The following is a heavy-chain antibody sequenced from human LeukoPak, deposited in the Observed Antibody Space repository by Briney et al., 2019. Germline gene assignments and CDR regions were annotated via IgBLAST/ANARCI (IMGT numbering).Heavy chain of an antibody. J-gene: IGHJ4*01. CDR2: IRQDGSEK. CDR1: GFTFTDYW. V-gene: IGHV3-7*01. Sequence: GGSLRLSCEVSGFTFTDYWMNWVRQAPGKGPEWVASIRQDGSEKTYVDPVKGRFTISRDNTKNSLSLRLNGLRAEDTAVYYCARDGTAAGLYFDLWGQGTLVTVSS. CDR3: ARDGTAAGLYFDL. D-gene: IGHD6-13*01.